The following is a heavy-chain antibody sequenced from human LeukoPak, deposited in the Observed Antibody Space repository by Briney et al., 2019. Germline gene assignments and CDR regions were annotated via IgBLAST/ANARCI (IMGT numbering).Heavy chain of an antibody. CDR1: GFTFSSYA. D-gene: IGHD6-6*01. CDR2: ISYDGSNK. J-gene: IGHJ5*02. V-gene: IGHV3-30*01. Sequence: GRSLRLSCAASGFTFSSYAMHWVRQAPGKGLEWVAVISYDGSNKYYADSVKGRFTISRDNSKNTLYLQMNSLRAEDTAVYYCARGPSIAARKGGWFDPWGQGTLVTVSS. CDR3: ARGPSIAARKGGWFDP.